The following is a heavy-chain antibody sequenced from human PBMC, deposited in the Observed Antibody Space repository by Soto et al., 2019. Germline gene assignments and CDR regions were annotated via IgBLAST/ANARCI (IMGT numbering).Heavy chain of an antibody. V-gene: IGHV1-69*01. CDR1: GGTLNSYT. CDR3: SISNSYCRGDF. J-gene: IGHJ4*02. D-gene: IGHD1-1*01. CDR2: IIPVFGTT. Sequence: QVQLVQSGAEVKKPGSSVRVSCKASGGTLNSYTISWVRQAPGQGLEWMGGIIPVFGTTYYAQKFQGRVTIAADQSTGTAYLDLFSLRSEDTAIYYCSISNSYCRGDFWGQGTLVTVSS.